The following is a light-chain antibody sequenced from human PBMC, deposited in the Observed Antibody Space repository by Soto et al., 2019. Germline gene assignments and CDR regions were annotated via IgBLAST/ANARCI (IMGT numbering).Light chain of an antibody. CDR2: GAS. Sequence: EIVLTQSPGTLSLSPGERATLSCRASQSISTNYLAWYQQKPGQAPRLLIYGASTRATDIPDRFSGGGSGTDFTLTITRLEPEDSEVYYCQQYDTSPYTFGQGTKVDIK. J-gene: IGKJ2*01. CDR1: QSISTNY. V-gene: IGKV3-20*01. CDR3: QQYDTSPYT.